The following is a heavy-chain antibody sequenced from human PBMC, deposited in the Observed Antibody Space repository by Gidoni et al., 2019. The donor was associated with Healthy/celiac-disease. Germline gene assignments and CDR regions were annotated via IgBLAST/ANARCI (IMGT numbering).Heavy chain of an antibody. V-gene: IGHV4-59*01. D-gene: IGHD6-19*01. CDR1: GGSISSYY. CDR3: ATAPTYSSGWYDY. CDR2: IYYSGST. J-gene: IGHJ4*02. Sequence: QVQLQESGPGLVKPSETLSLTCTVPGGSISSYYWSWIRQPPGKGLEWIGYIYYSGSTNYNPSLKSRVTISVDTSKNQFSLKLSSVTAADTAVYYCATAPTYSSGWYDYWGQGTLVTVSS.